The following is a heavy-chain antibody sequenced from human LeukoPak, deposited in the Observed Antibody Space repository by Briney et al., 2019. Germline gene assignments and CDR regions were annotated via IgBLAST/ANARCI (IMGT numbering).Heavy chain of an antibody. J-gene: IGHJ4*02. Sequence: QPGGSLRLSCAASGFTFSAYWMSWVRQAPGKGLEWVANIKQDGSDKYYVDSVKGRFTISRDNAKNSLYLQMNSLRAEDTAAYYCARKTVVGSYFDYWGQGTPVTVSS. CDR1: GFTFSAYW. CDR3: ARKTVVGSYFDY. CDR2: IKQDGSDK. V-gene: IGHV3-7*03. D-gene: IGHD4-23*01.